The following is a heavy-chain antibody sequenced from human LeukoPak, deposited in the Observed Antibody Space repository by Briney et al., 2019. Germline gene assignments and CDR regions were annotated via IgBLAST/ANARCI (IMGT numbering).Heavy chain of an antibody. V-gene: IGHV1-3*01. D-gene: IGHD3-3*01. CDR1: GYTFTSYA. CDR3: ARDHDFWSGWCPDY. CDR2: INAGNGST. Sequence: ASVKVSCKASGYTFTSYAMHWVRQAPGQRLEWMGWINAGNGSTKYSQRFQGRVTISRDTSASTVYMELRSLRSDDTAVYYCARDHDFWSGWCPDYWGQGTLVTVSS. J-gene: IGHJ4*02.